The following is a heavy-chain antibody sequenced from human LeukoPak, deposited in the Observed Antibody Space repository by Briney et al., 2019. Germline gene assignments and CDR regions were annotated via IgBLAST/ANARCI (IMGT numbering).Heavy chain of an antibody. CDR3: ATPLDYYDTSGYHQGGD. D-gene: IGHD3-22*01. J-gene: IGHJ4*02. Sequence: GGSLRLSCAASGFTFSSYWMTWVRQAPGKGLEWVVNIKQDGSKKNYVDSVKGRFTISRDNAKNSLYLQMNSLRVEDTAVYYCATPLDYYDTSGYHQGGDWGQGTLVTVSS. CDR2: IKQDGSKK. V-gene: IGHV3-7*03. CDR1: GFTFSSYW.